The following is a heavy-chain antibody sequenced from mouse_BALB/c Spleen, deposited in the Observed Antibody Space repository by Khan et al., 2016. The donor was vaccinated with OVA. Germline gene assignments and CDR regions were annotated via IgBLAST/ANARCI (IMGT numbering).Heavy chain of an antibody. V-gene: IGHV3-2*02. J-gene: IGHJ3*01. D-gene: IGHD2-4*01. CDR3: ARKEYDDYAPFPY. CDR1: GYSITSEYT. CDR2: ISYSGNT. Sequence: EVQLQESGPGLVKPSQSLSLTCTVTGYSITSEYTWNWIRQFPGNKLEWMGFISYSGNTRYNPSFKSRFSITLDTSKNQVFLQLNSVTSEDTATXYCARKEYDDYAPFPYWGQGTLVTVSA.